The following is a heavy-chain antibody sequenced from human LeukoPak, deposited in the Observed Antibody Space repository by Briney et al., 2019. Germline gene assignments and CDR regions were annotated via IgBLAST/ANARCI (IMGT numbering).Heavy chain of an antibody. V-gene: IGHV3-7*03. J-gene: IGHJ4*02. Sequence: PGGSLRLSCAASGFTFSSYAMSWVRQAPGKGLEWVANINQDGSQKYYVDSVRGRFSISRDNAWNSLYLQMSSLRADDTAVYFCARGEYYYDGGYWGQGTLVTVSS. CDR2: INQDGSQK. CDR3: ARGEYYYDGGY. D-gene: IGHD3-22*01. CDR1: GFTFSSYA.